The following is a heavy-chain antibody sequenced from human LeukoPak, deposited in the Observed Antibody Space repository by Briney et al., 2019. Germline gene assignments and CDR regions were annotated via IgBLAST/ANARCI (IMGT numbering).Heavy chain of an antibody. CDR1: GFTFSSYA. D-gene: IGHD5-24*01. Sequence: GGSLRLSCAASGFTFSSYAMSWVRQAPGKGLEWVSAISGSGGSTYYADSVKGRFTISRDNSKNTLYLQMNSLRAEDTAVHYCAKEGAKMATISPLLVYWGQGTLVTVSS. CDR3: AKEGAKMATISPLLVY. V-gene: IGHV3-23*01. J-gene: IGHJ4*02. CDR2: ISGSGGST.